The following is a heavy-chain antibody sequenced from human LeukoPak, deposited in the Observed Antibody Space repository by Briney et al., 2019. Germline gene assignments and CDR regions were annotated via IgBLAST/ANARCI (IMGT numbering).Heavy chain of an antibody. CDR3: ARLPHHLTGSVTPYYYYMDV. J-gene: IGHJ6*03. CDR2: INPNSGGT. Sequence: GASVKVSCKASGYTFTGYYLHWVRQAPGQGLEWMGWINPNSGGTNYAQKFQGGVTMTRDTSIGTAYMELSRLRSDDTAVYYCARLPHHLTGSVTPYYYYMDVWGKGTTVTISS. CDR1: GYTFTGYY. D-gene: IGHD3-9*01. V-gene: IGHV1-2*02.